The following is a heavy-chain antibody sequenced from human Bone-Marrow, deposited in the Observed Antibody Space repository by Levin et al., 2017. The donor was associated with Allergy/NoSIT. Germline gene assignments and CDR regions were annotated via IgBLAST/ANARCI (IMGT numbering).Heavy chain of an antibody. D-gene: IGHD3-10*01. CDR3: ARDLYRMRVERLRGVFDF. V-gene: IGHV1-69*13. Sequence: SVKVSCKATGDNLESYAISWVRQAPGQGLEWLGGIIPIVNKINYARRFQGRVTITADEVTSTVYLELSGLRSEDTAMYYCARDLYRMRVERLRGVFDFWGQGTLVSISS. CDR2: IIPIVNKI. J-gene: IGHJ4*02. CDR1: GDNLESYA.